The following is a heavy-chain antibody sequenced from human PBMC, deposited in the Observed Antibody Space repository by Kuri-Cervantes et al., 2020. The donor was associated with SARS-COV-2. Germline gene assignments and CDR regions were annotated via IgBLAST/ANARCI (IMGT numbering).Heavy chain of an antibody. D-gene: IGHD3-10*01. CDR1: GGTFSSYA. CDR3: ASTSGSGSNTLRLYFDY. V-gene: IGHV1-69*04. CDR2: IIPILGIA. J-gene: IGHJ4*02. Sequence: SVKVSCKASGGTFSSYAISWVRQAPGQGLEWMGRIIPILGIANYAQKFQGRVTITADKSTSTAYMELSSLRSEDTAVYYCASTSGSGSNTLRLYFDYWGQGTLVTVSS.